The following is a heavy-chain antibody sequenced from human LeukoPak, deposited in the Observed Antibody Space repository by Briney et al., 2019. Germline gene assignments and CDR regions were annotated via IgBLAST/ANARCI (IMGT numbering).Heavy chain of an antibody. CDR1: GFTFSSYN. V-gene: IGHV3-21*01. J-gene: IGHJ4*02. CDR3: ARKGIAVAAPFDY. CDR2: ISSSSSYI. Sequence: GGSLRLSCAASGFTFSSYNMNWVRQAPGKGLEWVSSISSSSSYIYYADSVKGRFTISRDNAKNSLYLQMNSLRAEDKAVYYCARKGIAVAAPFDYWGQGTLVTVSS. D-gene: IGHD6-19*01.